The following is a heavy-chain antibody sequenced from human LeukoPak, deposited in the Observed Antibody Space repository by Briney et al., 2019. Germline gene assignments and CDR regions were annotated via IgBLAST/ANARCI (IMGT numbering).Heavy chain of an antibody. V-gene: IGHV1-46*01. CDR2: INPSGGST. Sequence: GASVKVSCTASGYIFTIYYMHWVRQAPGQGLEWMGIINPSGGSTNYAQKFQGRVTMTRDTSTSTVYMELSSLRSEDTAVYYCARANTRYGYFQHWGQGTLVTVSS. CDR3: ARANTRYGYFQH. CDR1: GYIFTIYY. J-gene: IGHJ1*01. D-gene: IGHD1-14*01.